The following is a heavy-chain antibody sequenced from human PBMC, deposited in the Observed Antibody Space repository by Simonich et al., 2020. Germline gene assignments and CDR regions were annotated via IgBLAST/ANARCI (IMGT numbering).Heavy chain of an antibody. V-gene: IGHV3-23*01. J-gene: IGHJ3*02. CDR3: AKDLGERITMIVVVIDAFDI. D-gene: IGHD3-22*01. Sequence: GGGLVQPGGSLRLSCAASGFTFSSSAMSWVRQAPGKGLEWVSAISGSGGSTYYADSVKGRFTISRDNSKNTLDLQMNSLRAEDTAVYYCAKDLGERITMIVVVIDAFDIWGQGTMVTVSS. CDR2: ISGSGGST. CDR1: GFTFSSSA.